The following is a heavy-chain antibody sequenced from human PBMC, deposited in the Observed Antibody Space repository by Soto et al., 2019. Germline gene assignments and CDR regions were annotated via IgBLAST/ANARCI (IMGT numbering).Heavy chain of an antibody. J-gene: IGHJ3*02. Sequence: GGSLRLSCAASGFTFSSYSMNWVRQAPGKGLEWVSSISSSSSYIYYADSVKGRFTISRDNAKNSLYLQMNSLRAEDTAVYYCARSGGRNDYIPFDAFDIWGQGTMVTVSS. CDR3: ARSGGRNDYIPFDAFDI. CDR1: GFTFSSYS. D-gene: IGHD4-4*01. CDR2: ISSSSSYI. V-gene: IGHV3-21*01.